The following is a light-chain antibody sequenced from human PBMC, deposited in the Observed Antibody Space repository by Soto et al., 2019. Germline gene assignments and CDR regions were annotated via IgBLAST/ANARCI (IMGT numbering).Light chain of an antibody. V-gene: IGLV4-60*03. Sequence: QAVVTQSSSASASLGSSVKLTCTLSSWHSSYIIAWHQQQPGKAPRYLMKLEGSGSYNKGSGVPDRFSGSSSGADRYLTISNLQSEDEADYYCETWDSNTRVFGGGTKLTVL. J-gene: IGLJ2*01. CDR1: SWHSSYI. CDR3: ETWDSNTRV. CDR2: LEGSGSY.